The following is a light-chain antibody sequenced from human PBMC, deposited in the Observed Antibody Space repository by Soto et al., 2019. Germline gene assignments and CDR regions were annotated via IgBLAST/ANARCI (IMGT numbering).Light chain of an antibody. V-gene: IGKV1-12*01. CDR3: EQANSLQRT. CDR1: QGISSW. CDR2: AAS. Sequence: DIQMTQSPSSVSASVGDRVTITCRASQGISSWLAWYQQKPGKAPKLLIYAASSLQSRVPSRFSGSSSGTVFTLTLGSQQHEVFATFYCEQANSLQRTFGGWITVEIK. J-gene: IGKJ4*01.